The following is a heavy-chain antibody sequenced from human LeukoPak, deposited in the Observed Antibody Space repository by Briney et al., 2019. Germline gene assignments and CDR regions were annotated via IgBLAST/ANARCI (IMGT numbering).Heavy chain of an antibody. Sequence: GGSLRLSCTVSGFTVSSNSMSWVRQAPGKGLEWVSFIYSAGSTHYSDSVKGRFTISIDNSKNTLYLQMNSLRAEDTAVYYCAIGRRDGYNLVDSFDYWGQGTLVTVSS. CDR2: IYSAGST. CDR1: GFTVSSNS. J-gene: IGHJ4*02. CDR3: AIGRRDGYNLVDSFDY. D-gene: IGHD5-24*01. V-gene: IGHV3-53*01.